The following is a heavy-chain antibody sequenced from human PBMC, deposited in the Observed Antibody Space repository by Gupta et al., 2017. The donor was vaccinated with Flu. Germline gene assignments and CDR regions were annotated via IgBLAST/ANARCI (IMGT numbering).Heavy chain of an antibody. Sequence: HVRLQESGPRLVKPSETLSLPCIVSGGSIGSEYWLWIRQPPGEGLEWIGFTYEGGTTKYNPALKSRVAISVDSIKNQLSLRVIFGPAADTAVYYCARDGSGSSFQIWGQGTMVTVSS. CDR2: TYEGGTT. V-gene: IGHV4-59*12. J-gene: IGHJ3*02. CDR1: GGSIGSEY. CDR3: ARDGSGSSFQI. D-gene: IGHD2-15*01.